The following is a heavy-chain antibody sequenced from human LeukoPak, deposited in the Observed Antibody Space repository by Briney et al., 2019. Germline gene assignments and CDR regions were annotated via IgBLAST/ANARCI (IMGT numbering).Heavy chain of an antibody. D-gene: IGHD6-6*01. CDR1: GFTFSSYS. J-gene: IGHJ4*02. CDR3: ARGDGSSSYGYFDY. V-gene: IGHV3-21*01. Sequence: GGSLRLSCAASGFTFSSYSMNWVRQAPGKGLEWVSSISSSSSYIYYADSVKGRFTISRDNAKNSLYLQMNSPRAEDTAVYYCARGDGSSSYGYFDYWGQGTLVTVSS. CDR2: ISSSSSYI.